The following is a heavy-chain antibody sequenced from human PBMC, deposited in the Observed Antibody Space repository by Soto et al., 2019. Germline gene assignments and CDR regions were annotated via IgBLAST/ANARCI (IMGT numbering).Heavy chain of an antibody. Sequence: PGGSLRLSCAASGFTFGTFAMHWIRQAPGKGLEWVAVISSDGSTRYYADSVKGRFTISRDNSKNTLFLQMNSLRPDDTAGYYCARAPTPRFDYWGQGILVTVSS. CDR1: GFTFGTFA. D-gene: IGHD2-15*01. CDR2: ISSDGSTR. V-gene: IGHV3-30-3*01. J-gene: IGHJ4*02. CDR3: ARAPTPRFDY.